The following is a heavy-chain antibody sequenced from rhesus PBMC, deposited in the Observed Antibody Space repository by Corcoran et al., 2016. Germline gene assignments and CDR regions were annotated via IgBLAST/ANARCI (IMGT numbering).Heavy chain of an antibody. CDR1: GGSISGYY. J-gene: IGHJ4*01. CDR3: ARNPYCSRGVCYSDY. CDR2: IGSSSGST. V-gene: IGHV4-165*02. D-gene: IGHD2-39*01. Sequence: QVQLQASGPGLVKPSETLSLTCAVSGGSISGYYLNWLRHPPGKGLEGIGYIGSSSGSTYYNPSHKSRVTISTETSKNQFSLKLSSVTAADTAVYYCARNPYCSRGVCYSDYWGQGVLVTVSS.